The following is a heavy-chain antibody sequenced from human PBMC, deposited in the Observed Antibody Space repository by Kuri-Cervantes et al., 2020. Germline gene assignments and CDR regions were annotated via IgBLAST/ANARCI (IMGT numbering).Heavy chain of an antibody. J-gene: IGHJ4*02. CDR3: ARDPRSYYNGRFDY. D-gene: IGHD3-10*01. CDR1: GYTFSSYD. V-gene: IGHV1-8*01. CDR2: MNPDTGNT. Sequence: ASVKVSCKASGYTFSSYDINWVRQATGQGLEWMGWMNPDTGNTGYAQKFQGRVTMTRTTSITTAYMELSSLRSGDTAVYYCARDPRSYYNGRFDYWGQGTLVTVSS.